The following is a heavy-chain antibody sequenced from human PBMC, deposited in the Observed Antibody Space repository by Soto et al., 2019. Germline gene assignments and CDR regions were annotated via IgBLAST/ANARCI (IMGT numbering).Heavy chain of an antibody. D-gene: IGHD5-18*01. Sequence: SETLSLTCAVSGGSIISGGYSWSWIRQPPGKGLEWIGYIFHSGSTYYNPSLKSRVTITVDTSKNQFSLKLSSVTAADTAVYYCARGGYSSKYYFYYGMDVWGQGTTVTVSS. CDR3: ARGGYSSKYYFYYGMDV. CDR1: GGSIISGGYS. CDR2: IFHSGST. V-gene: IGHV4-30-2*01. J-gene: IGHJ6*02.